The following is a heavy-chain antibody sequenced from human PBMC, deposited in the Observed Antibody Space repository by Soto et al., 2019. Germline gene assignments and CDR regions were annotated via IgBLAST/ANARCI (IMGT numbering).Heavy chain of an antibody. V-gene: IGHV3-23*01. CDR3: AKGPSSSRGNY. Sequence: EVQLLESGGGLVQPGGSLRLSCAASGFTFSSYAMSWVRQAPGKGLEWVSAISGSGGSTYYADSVKGRFTISRDNSKNTLYLQMHSLRAEDTAVYSCAKGPSSSRGNYWGQGTLVTVSS. CDR2: ISGSGGST. D-gene: IGHD6-13*01. J-gene: IGHJ4*02. CDR1: GFTFSSYA.